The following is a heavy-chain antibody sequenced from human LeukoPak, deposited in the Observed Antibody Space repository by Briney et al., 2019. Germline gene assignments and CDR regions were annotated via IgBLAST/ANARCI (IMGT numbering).Heavy chain of an antibody. J-gene: IGHJ5*02. CDR3: ARAGGERLTVEKNWFDP. CDR2: ISSSSSYI. Sequence: GGSLRLSCAASGFTFSSYSMNWVRPAPGKGLGWVSSISSSSSYIYYADSVKGRFTISRDNAKNSLYLQMNSLRAEDTAVYYCARAGGERLTVEKNWFDPWGQGTLVTVSS. V-gene: IGHV3-21*01. CDR1: GFTFSSYS. D-gene: IGHD3-9*01.